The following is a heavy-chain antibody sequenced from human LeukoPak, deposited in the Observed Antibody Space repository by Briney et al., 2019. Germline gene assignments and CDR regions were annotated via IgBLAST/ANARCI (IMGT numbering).Heavy chain of an antibody. J-gene: IGHJ4*02. CDR2: IYYSGST. V-gene: IGHV4-59*01. CDR3: AGAVTDYGDLEHYFDY. Sequence: SETLSLTCTVSGGSISRYYWSWIRQPPGKGLEWIGYIYYSGSTNYNPSLKSRVTISVDTSKNQFSLKLSSVTAADTAVYYCAGAVTDYGDLEHYFDYWGQGTLVTVSS. D-gene: IGHD4-17*01. CDR1: GGSISRYY.